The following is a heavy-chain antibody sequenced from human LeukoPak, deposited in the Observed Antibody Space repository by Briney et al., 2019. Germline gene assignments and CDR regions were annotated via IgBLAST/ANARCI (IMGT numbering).Heavy chain of an antibody. CDR2: INQDGSEK. J-gene: IGHJ3*02. CDR3: AGAWSRVDGFDI. Sequence: GGSLRLSCAASGFTFSSYEVNWVRQAPGKGLEWVANINQDGSEKYYVDSVKGRFTVSRDNAKNSVYLQMNSLRTEDTAIYYCAGAWSRVDGFDIWGQGTVVTVSS. CDR1: GFTFSSYE. V-gene: IGHV3-7*01. D-gene: IGHD2-8*02.